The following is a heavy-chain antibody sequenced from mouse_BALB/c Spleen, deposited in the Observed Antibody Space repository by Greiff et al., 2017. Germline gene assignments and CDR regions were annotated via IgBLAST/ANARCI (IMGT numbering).Heavy chain of an antibody. Sequence: VQLQQSGAELVKPGASVKLSCTASGFNIKDTYMHWVKQRPEQGLEWIGRIDPANGNTKYDPKFQGKATITADTSSNTAYLQLSSLTSEDTAVYYCASQLGLRKDYARDYWGQEPQSPSPQ. CDR2: IDPANGNT. J-gene: IGHJ4*01. CDR1: GFNIKDTY. D-gene: IGHD3-1*01. CDR3: ASQLGLRKDYARDY. V-gene: IGHV14-3*02.